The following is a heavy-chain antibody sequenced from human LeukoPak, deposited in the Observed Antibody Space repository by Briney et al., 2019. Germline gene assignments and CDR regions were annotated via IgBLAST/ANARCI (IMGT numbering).Heavy chain of an antibody. V-gene: IGHV1-2*02. J-gene: IGHJ3*02. CDR3: AREYYDSSGRKHAFEN. CDR2: IDPDSGGT. D-gene: IGHD3-22*01. Sequence: ASVKVSCKASGYTFTDYYVHWVRQAPGQGLEWMGRIDPDSGGTHYPQKFQGGVTMTRDTSISTAYMELSRLRSDDTAVYYCAREYYDSSGRKHAFENWGQGTLVTVSS. CDR1: GYTFTDYY.